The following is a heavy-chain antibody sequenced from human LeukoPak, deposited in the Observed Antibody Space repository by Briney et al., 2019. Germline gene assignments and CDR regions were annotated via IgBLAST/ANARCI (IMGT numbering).Heavy chain of an antibody. Sequence: ASVKVSCKASGYTFTSYDISWVRQAPGQGLEWMGWISAYNGNTNYAQKLQGRVTMTTDTSTSTAYMELRSLRSDDTAVYYCARVRYDILTGYYTLLGWFDPWGQGTLVTVSS. D-gene: IGHD3-9*01. CDR2: ISAYNGNT. CDR3: ARVRYDILTGYYTLLGWFDP. V-gene: IGHV1-18*01. J-gene: IGHJ5*02. CDR1: GYTFTSYD.